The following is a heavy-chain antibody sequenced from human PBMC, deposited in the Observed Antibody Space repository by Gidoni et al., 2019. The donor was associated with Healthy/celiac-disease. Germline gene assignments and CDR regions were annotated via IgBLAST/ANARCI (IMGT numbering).Heavy chain of an antibody. CDR3: ARGMGGYYRYYFDY. J-gene: IGHJ4*02. D-gene: IGHD3-22*01. V-gene: IGHV4-34*01. CDR2: INHSGST. CDR1: GGSFSGYY. Sequence: QVQLQQWGAGLLKPSETLSLTCAVYGGSFSGYYWSWIRQPPGKGLEWIGEINHSGSTNYNPSLKSRVTISVDTSKNQFSLKLSSVTAADTAVYYCARGMGGYYRYYFDYWGQGTLVTVSS.